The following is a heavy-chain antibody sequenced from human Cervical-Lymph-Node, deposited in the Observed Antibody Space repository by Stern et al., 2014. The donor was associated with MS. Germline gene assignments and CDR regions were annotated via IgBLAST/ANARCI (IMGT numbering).Heavy chain of an antibody. V-gene: IGHV4-30-2*01. CDR2: IYHRGST. CDR1: GGSISSGGSS. Sequence: QMQLQESGSGQAKPSQTLSLTCAVSGGSISSGGSSWNWIRQPPGKGLEWKGFIYHRGSTYYNTSVKGRGFISVDTVKKQFAPKLRSLTAADTAVYYCARGGVIYTQDRNGFDVWGQGTMVTVSS. D-gene: IGHD2-21*01. CDR3: ARGGVIYTQDRNGFDV. J-gene: IGHJ3*01.